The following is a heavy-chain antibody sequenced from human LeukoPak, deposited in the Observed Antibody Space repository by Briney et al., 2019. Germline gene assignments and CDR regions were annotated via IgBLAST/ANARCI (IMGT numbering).Heavy chain of an antibody. D-gene: IGHD6-19*01. CDR2: ISSSSSFI. V-gene: IGHV3-21*01. CDR3: ARVGSSGWYDY. J-gene: IGHJ4*02. CDR1: RFTFSRYW. Sequence: GGSLRLSCVGSRFTFSRYWMNWVRQAPGKGLEWVSSISSSSSFIYYADSVKGRFTISRDNAKNSLYLQMHSLRAEDTAVYYCARVGSSGWYDYWGQGTLVTVSS.